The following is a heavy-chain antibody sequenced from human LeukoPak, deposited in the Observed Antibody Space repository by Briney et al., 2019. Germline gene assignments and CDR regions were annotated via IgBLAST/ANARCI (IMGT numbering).Heavy chain of an antibody. CDR1: GFTFSTYV. V-gene: IGHV3-64D*06. CDR2: ISSNGDNT. CDR3: VTGPGY. Sequence: PGGSLRLSCSVSGFTFSTYVMHWVRQAPGKGLEYVSAISSNGDNTYYADSVKGRFTISRDNSKNTLYLQMSSLRADDTAVYYCVTGPGYWGQGTPVTVSS. J-gene: IGHJ4*02.